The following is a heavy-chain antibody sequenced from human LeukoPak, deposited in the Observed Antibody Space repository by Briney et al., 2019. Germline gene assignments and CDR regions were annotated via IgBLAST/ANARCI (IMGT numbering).Heavy chain of an antibody. CDR2: INPVGGNT. CDR1: GYTFTNYY. CDR3: ARDILGSSLGYLDY. Sequence: ASVKVSCKASGYTFTNYYIHWVRQAPGQGLEWLGIINPVGGNTAYAQRFQGRITMTRDTSTSTVYMELSSLRSEDTAVFYCARDILGSSLGYLDYWGQGTLVTVSS. D-gene: IGHD3-10*01. J-gene: IGHJ4*02. V-gene: IGHV1-46*01.